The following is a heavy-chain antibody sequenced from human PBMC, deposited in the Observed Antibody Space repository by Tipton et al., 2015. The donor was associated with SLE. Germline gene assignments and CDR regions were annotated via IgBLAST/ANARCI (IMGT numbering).Heavy chain of an antibody. CDR3: AREASGYHWDYFDS. CDR2: VNHSGST. J-gene: IGHJ4*02. V-gene: IGHV4-34*01. CDR1: GGSISGYL. Sequence: GLVKPSETLSLTCAVYGGSISGYLWSWIRQPPGKGLEWIGEVNHSGSTTYNPSLKSRVTISEDTSKNQFSLRLSSVTAADTAVYYCAREASGYHWDYFDSWGQGTLVTVSS. D-gene: IGHD5-12*01.